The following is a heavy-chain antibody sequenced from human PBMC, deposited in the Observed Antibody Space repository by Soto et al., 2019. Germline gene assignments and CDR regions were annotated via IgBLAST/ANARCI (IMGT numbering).Heavy chain of an antibody. Sequence: GASVKVSCKASGYTFTSYGISWVRQGPGQGLEWMGWISDYNGNTNYAQKFQGRVSMTTDTSTRTAYMELRSLRSDDTAVYFCAREGYYSGSGTYSPPRYYGMDVWGQGTTVTVSS. CDR2: ISDYNGNT. V-gene: IGHV1-18*01. D-gene: IGHD3-10*01. CDR1: GYTFTSYG. J-gene: IGHJ6*02. CDR3: AREGYYSGSGTYSPPRYYGMDV.